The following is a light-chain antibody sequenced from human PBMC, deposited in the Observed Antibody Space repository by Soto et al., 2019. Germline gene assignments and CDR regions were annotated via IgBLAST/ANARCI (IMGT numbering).Light chain of an antibody. Sequence: EIVMTQSPATLYVSPGERATLSCRASQSVSSNLAWYQQKPGQAPRLLIYGASTRATGIPARFSGSGSGTEFTLTISSLQSEDFAVYYCQQYNNWPPTFGQGTKVESK. CDR1: QSVSSN. CDR2: GAS. CDR3: QQYNNWPPT. J-gene: IGKJ1*01. V-gene: IGKV3-15*01.